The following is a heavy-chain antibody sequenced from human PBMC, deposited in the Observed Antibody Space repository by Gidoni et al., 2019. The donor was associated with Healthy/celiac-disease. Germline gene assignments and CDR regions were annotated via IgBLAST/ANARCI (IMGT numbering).Heavy chain of an antibody. D-gene: IGHD3-22*01. V-gene: IGHV3-23*01. Sequence: EVQLLESGGGLVQPGGSLRPSCAASGFTFSSYAMSWVRQAPGKGLEWFSAISGSVGSTYYADSVKGRFTISRDNSKNTLYLQMNSLRAEDTAVYYCAKYIWSSGLYYFDYWGQGTLVTVSS. CDR1: GFTFSSYA. CDR3: AKYIWSSGLYYFDY. CDR2: ISGSVGST. J-gene: IGHJ4*02.